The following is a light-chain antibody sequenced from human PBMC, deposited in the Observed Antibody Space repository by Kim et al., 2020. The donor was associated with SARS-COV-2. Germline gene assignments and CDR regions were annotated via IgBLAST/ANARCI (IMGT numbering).Light chain of an antibody. V-gene: IGKV3-20*01. CDR1: QSVSSNI. CDR2: VET. CDR3: QQFGSSPYT. Sequence: PPEEGTPPSCRDSQSVSSNILTWYQQKPGQSPRLLIYVETSRATGIPDRFRGSGSWTDFTLTISRLEPEDVAVYYCQQFGSSPYTCGQGTKLEI. J-gene: IGKJ2*01.